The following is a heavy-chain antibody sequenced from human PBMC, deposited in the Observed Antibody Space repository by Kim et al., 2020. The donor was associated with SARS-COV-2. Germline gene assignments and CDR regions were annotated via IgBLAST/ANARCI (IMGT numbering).Heavy chain of an antibody. Sequence: SETLSLTCAVYGGSFSGYYWSWIRQPPGKGLEWIGEINHSGSTNYNPSLKSRVTISVDTSKNQFSLKLSSVTAADTAVYYCARGIRYYDSSGYYYDYWGQGTLVTVSS. CDR3: ARGIRYYDSSGYYYDY. J-gene: IGHJ4*02. CDR2: INHSGST. CDR1: GGSFSGYY. V-gene: IGHV4-34*01. D-gene: IGHD3-22*01.